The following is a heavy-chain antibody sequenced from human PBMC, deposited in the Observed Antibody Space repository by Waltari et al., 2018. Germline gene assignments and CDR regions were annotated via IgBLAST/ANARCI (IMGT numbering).Heavy chain of an antibody. D-gene: IGHD6-25*01. CDR2: IKQDGSEK. V-gene: IGHV3-7*01. Sequence: EVQLVESGGGLVQPGGSLRLPGAASGFTFISYWMSWVRQAPGKGLEWVANIKQDGSEKYYVDSVKGRFTISRDNAKNSLYLQMNSLRAEDTAVYYCARGQRADYAFDIWGQGTMVTVSS. CDR3: ARGQRADYAFDI. CDR1: GFTFISYW. J-gene: IGHJ3*02.